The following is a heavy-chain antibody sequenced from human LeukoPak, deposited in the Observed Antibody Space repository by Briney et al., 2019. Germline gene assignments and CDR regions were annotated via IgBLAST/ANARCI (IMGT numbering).Heavy chain of an antibody. CDR3: AKSGGYGLIDY. J-gene: IGHJ4*02. D-gene: IGHD1-26*01. CDR1: GASVSGSPYY. Sequence: SETLSLTCTVSGASVSGSPYYWGWIRQPPGKGLEWIGSIYSSGSTYYNASLQSRVTISIETSKNQISLRLNSVTAADTAIHYCAKSGGYGLIDYWGQGTLVTVSS. V-gene: IGHV4-39*01. CDR2: IYSSGST.